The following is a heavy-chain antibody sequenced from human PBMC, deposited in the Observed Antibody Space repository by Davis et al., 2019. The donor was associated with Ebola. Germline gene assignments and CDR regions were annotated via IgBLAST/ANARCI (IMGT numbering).Heavy chain of an antibody. CDR1: LGSFINSP. J-gene: IGHJ6*02. D-gene: IGHD3-16*01. Sequence: SVLVICKTSLGSFINSPISWVRQAPGPGPEWVGGIIPLFPSADYGQGFQGRVTITADESTSTAYMELTSLRSEDTAVYYCATKPHATLGGNYYYGLDVWGQGTAVTVSS. CDR2: IIPLFPSA. V-gene: IGHV1-69*13. CDR3: ATKPHATLGGNYYYGLDV.